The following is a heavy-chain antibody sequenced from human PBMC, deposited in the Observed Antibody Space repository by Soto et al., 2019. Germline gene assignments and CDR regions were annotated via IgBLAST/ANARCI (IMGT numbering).Heavy chain of an antibody. D-gene: IGHD2-21*02. CDR2: ISSTGNDI. V-gene: IGHV3-48*02. CDR3: ARLPKGSVVTG. Sequence: VQLMESGGGLVYPGASLRLSCETSGFSFRDHSMNWVRQAPGKGLQWVSYISSTGNDIHYADSVKGRFTVSRDNAKNALFLQLISLREDDSAIYYCARLPKGSVVTGWGQGTLVTVSS. CDR1: GFSFRDHS. J-gene: IGHJ4*02.